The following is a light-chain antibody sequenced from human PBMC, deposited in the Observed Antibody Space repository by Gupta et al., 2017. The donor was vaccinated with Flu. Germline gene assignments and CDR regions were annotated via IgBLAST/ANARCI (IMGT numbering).Light chain of an antibody. Sequence: ATLEVSPGQRDTRSCRSSQSVSSNLGWYEQKPSQAPTLLIYGASTRDTGIPARFSGSGYGTEVTLTISSRQSEDFAVYYSQQYNNWPPYTFGQGTKLEIK. V-gene: IGKV3-15*01. CDR2: GAS. CDR3: QQYNNWPPYT. CDR1: QSVSSN. J-gene: IGKJ2*01.